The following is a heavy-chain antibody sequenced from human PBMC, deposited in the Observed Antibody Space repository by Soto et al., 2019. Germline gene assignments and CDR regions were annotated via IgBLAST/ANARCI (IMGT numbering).Heavy chain of an antibody. D-gene: IGHD3-10*01. CDR1: GFTFSSYA. CDR3: ARGLLWFGELLYYGMDV. J-gene: IGHJ6*02. Sequence: LRLSCAASGFTFSSYAMHWVRQAPGKGLEWVAVISYDGSNKYYADSVKGRFTISRDNSKNALYLQMNSLRAEDTAVYYCARGLLWFGELLYYGMDVWGQGTTVTVSS. CDR2: ISYDGSNK. V-gene: IGHV3-30-3*01.